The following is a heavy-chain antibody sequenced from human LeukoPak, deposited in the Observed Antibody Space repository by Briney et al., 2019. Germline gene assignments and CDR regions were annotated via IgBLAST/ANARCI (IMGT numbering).Heavy chain of an antibody. D-gene: IGHD5-18*01. CDR2: IYYSGST. Sequence: SETLSLTCTVSGGSISSSSYYWGWIRQPPGKGLEWIGSIYYSGSTYYNPSLKSRVTISVDTSKNQFSLKLSSVTAADTAVYYCARDNALIQLWFDPWGQGTLVTVSS. CDR1: GGSISSSSYY. V-gene: IGHV4-39*02. CDR3: ARDNALIQLWFDP. J-gene: IGHJ5*02.